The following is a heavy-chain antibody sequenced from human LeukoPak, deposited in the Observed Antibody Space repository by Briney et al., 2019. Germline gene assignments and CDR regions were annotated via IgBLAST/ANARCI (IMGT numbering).Heavy chain of an antibody. V-gene: IGHV3-48*01. CDR2: ISSTSSSV. CDR3: ASNDYNNYPNRFDP. Sequence: PRGSLRLSCTASGFTFSSYSMNWVRQAPGKGLELVSYISSTSSSVYYADSVQGRFTISRDNAKNSLYLQMNSLRAEDTAVYYCASNDYNNYPNRFDPWGQGTLVTVSS. CDR1: GFTFSSYS. J-gene: IGHJ5*02. D-gene: IGHD4-11*01.